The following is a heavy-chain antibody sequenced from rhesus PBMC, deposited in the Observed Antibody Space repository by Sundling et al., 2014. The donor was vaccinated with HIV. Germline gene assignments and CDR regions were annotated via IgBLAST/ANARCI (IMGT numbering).Heavy chain of an antibody. CDR2: IHGRGTST. CDR1: GGSISSNF. CDR3: ARDRRDTYFDY. V-gene: IGHV4-169*02. Sequence: QLQESGPGLVKPSETLSVTCAVSGGSISSNFWSWIRQAPGKGLEWIGYIHGRGTSTNYNPSLKSRVTLSVDTSKNHLSLKLSSVTAADTAVYYCARDRRDTYFDYWGQGVLVTVSS. J-gene: IGHJ4*01. D-gene: IGHD3-40*01.